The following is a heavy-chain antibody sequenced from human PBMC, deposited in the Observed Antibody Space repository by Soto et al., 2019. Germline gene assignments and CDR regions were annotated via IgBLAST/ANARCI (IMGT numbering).Heavy chain of an antibody. J-gene: IGHJ4*02. CDR2: IYYSGST. V-gene: IGHV4-59*01. Sequence: PSETLSLTCTVSGGSISSYYWSWIRQPPGKGLEWIGYIYYSGSTNYNPSLKSRVTISVDTSKNQFSLKLISVTAADTAVYYCARSSSWYGHLGYWGQGTLVTVSS. CDR3: ARSSSWYGHLGY. CDR1: GGSISSYY. D-gene: IGHD6-13*01.